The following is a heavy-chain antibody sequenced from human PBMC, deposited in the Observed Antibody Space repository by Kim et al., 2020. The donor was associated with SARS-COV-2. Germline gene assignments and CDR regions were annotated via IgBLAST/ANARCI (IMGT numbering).Heavy chain of an antibody. D-gene: IGHD3-10*01. CDR3: AKDTQPLWFGNGDLDV. V-gene: IGHV3-9*01. CDR1: GFTFDDYA. CDR2: ISWNGGSI. Sequence: GGSLRLSCAASGFTFDDYAMHWVRQAPGKGLEWVSGISWNGGSIDYADSVKGRFTVSRDNAKSSLYLQMNSLKAEDTGFSYCAKDTQPLWFGNGDLDVWG. J-gene: IGHJ6*01.